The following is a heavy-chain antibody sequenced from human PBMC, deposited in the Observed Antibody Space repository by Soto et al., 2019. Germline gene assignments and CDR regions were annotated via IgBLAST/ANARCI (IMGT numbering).Heavy chain of an antibody. J-gene: IGHJ5*02. CDR2: IIPTFGTT. CDR3: AGATDSSWYNWLDP. D-gene: IGHD5-18*01. Sequence: QVQLVQSGAEVKKPGSSVKVSCKAPGGNFSSNGIRWVRQAPGQGLELMGGIIPTFGTTNYAHKFRGRVTTTADESTGPAYLELSSVRPDDTAVYYCAGATDSSWYNWLDPWAQGTLFTVSS. CDR1: GGNFSSNG. V-gene: IGHV1-69*01.